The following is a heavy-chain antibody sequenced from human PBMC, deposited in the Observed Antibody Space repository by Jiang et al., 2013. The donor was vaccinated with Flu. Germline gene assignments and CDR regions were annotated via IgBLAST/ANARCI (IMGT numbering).Heavy chain of an antibody. J-gene: IGHJ4*02. D-gene: IGHD5-12*01. CDR2: IYYSGST. Sequence: WGWIRQPPGKGLEWIGSIYYSGSTYYNPSLKSRVTISVDTSKNQFSLKLSSVTAADTAVYYCARRGGYSGYDNFDYWGQGTLVTVSS. CDR3: ARRGGYSGYDNFDY. V-gene: IGHV4-39*01.